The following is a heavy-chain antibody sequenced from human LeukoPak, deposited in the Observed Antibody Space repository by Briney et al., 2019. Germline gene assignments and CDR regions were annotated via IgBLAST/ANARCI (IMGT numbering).Heavy chain of an antibody. D-gene: IGHD4-17*01. CDR2: IYYSGNT. V-gene: IGHV4-39*01. J-gene: IGHJ2*01. Sequence: SETLSLTCTVSGGSINSYSYYRGWIRQPPGKGLEWIGSIYYSGNTYYNPSLKSRVTISVDTSKNQFSLKVSSVTAADTAVYYCARLQVGVSYGLRAHTDWYFDLWGRGALVTVSS. CDR3: ARLQVGVSYGLRAHTDWYFDL. CDR1: GGSINSYSYY.